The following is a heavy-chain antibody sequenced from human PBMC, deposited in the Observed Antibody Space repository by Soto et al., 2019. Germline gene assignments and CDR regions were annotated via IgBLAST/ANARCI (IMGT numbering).Heavy chain of an antibody. V-gene: IGHV4-59*01. D-gene: IGHD6-19*01. Sequence: PSETLSLTCSVSGGSLSGFPWIWIRQPPGKGLEWVGYIYHTGRSNYNPSLKSRLTISLDMSRNQFSLQLTNMDPVDTATYYCAHRPSGWYLFDYWGQGTLVTVSS. CDR1: GGSLSGFP. CDR3: AHRPSGWYLFDY. CDR2: IYHTGRS. J-gene: IGHJ4*02.